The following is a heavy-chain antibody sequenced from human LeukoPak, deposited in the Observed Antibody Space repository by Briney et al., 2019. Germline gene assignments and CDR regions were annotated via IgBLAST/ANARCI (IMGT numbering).Heavy chain of an antibody. CDR2: ISSSGSTI. CDR1: GFTFSSYE. D-gene: IGHD4-17*01. CDR3: ARGYGNYRDY. J-gene: IGHJ4*02. V-gene: IGHV3-48*03. Sequence: GGSLRLSCAASGFTFSSYEMNWVRQAPGKGLEWVSHISSSGSTIYYADFVKGRFTISRDNAKNSLYLQMNSLRAEDTALYYCARGYGNYRDYWGQGTLVIVSS.